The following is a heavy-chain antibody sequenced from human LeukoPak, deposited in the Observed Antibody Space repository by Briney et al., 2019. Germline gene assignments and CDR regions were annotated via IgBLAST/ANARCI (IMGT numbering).Heavy chain of an antibody. D-gene: IGHD6-19*01. CDR2: ISGSHHNT. V-gene: IGHV3-23*01. CDR1: GFTFGNYD. CDR3: AKGSLDGWLVTYRYFDN. J-gene: IGHJ4*02. Sequence: GGSLRLSCAVSGFTFGNYDMTWVRQAPGKGLEWVSGISGSHHNTYYADSVKGRSTIARYNSKNTLYLKMDSLRVDDTAVYYCAKGSLDGWLVTYRYFDNWGQGTLVTVSS.